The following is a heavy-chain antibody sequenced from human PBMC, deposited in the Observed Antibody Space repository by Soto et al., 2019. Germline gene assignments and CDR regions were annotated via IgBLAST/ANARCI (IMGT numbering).Heavy chain of an antibody. V-gene: IGHV5-10-1*01. J-gene: IGHJ6*02. CDR2: IDPSDSYT. CDR1: GYSFTSYW. D-gene: IGHD2-2*01. CDR3: ARLGVVVPAAISNYYYYGMDV. Sequence: PGESLKISCKGSGYSFTSYWISWVRQMPGKGLEWMGRIDPSDSYTNYSPSFQGHVTISADKSISTAYLQWGSLKASDTAMYYCARLGVVVPAAISNYYYYGMDVWGQGTTVTVS.